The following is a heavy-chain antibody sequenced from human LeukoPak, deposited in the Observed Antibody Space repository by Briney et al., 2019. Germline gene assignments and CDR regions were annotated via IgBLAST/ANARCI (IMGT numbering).Heavy chain of an antibody. V-gene: IGHV3-7*03. D-gene: IGHD6-13*01. CDR3: ARAASIAAAGTTRNYYYYGMDV. J-gene: IGHJ6*02. Sequence: GGSLRLSCAVSGFTFSGFWMSWSRQAPGKGLEWVASINSDGSEGYYADVVKGRFTISRDNAKNSLYLQINSLRAEDTAVYYCARAASIAAAGTTRNYYYYGMDVWGQGTTVTVSS. CDR1: GFTFSGFW. CDR2: INSDGSEG.